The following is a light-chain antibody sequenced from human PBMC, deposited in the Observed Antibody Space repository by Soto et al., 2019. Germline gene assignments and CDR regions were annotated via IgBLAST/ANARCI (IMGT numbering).Light chain of an antibody. CDR1: QSVSSN. J-gene: IGKJ1*01. Sequence: EIVMTQSPATLSVSPGERATLSCRASQSVSSNLAWNQLKPGQAPRLLIYGASTRATGIPARFSGSGSGTEFTLTISSLQSEDFAVYYCQQYNNWRPQTFGQGTKVEIK. CDR2: GAS. V-gene: IGKV3-15*01. CDR3: QQYNNWRPQT.